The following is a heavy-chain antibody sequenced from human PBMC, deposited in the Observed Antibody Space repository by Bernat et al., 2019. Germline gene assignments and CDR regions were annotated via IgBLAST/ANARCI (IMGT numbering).Heavy chain of an antibody. CDR1: GFTFSSYW. CDR3: ARVGWYYDSSGYYYPFDY. CDR2: IKQDGSEK. J-gene: IGHJ4*02. Sequence: EVQLVESGGGLVQPGGSLRLSCVASGFTFSSYWMSWVRQAPGKGLEWVANIKQDGSEKYYVDSVKGRFTISRDNAKNSLYLQMNSLRAEDTAVYYCARVGWYYDSSGYYYPFDYWGQGTLVTVSS. V-gene: IGHV3-7*03. D-gene: IGHD3-22*01.